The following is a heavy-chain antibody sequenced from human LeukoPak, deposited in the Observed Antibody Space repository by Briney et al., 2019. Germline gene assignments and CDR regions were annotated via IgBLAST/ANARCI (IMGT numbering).Heavy chain of an antibody. V-gene: IGHV3-21*01. J-gene: IGHJ4*02. D-gene: IGHD1-26*01. Sequence: GGSLRLSCAASGFTFSSYSMNWVRQAPGKGLEWVSSISSSSSYIYYADSVKGRFTMSRDNAKNSLYLQMNSLRAEDTAVYYCARDSYSGSYSGAENYYFDYWGQGTLVTVSS. CDR2: ISSSSSYI. CDR3: ARDSYSGSYSGAENYYFDY. CDR1: GFTFSSYS.